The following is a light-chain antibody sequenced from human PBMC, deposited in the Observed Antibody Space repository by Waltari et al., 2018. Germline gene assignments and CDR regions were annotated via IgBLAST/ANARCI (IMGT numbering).Light chain of an antibody. CDR1: SSDIGGYDF. CDR2: DVN. Sequence: QSTLTQPASVSGSRGQTITISCTGTSSDIGGYDFVSWYQQFPGKAPKLIIYDVNKRPSGGSDRFSGFKSGNTASLTMSGLQPEDEAEYYCSSYTSTNTHVVFGGGTKLTVL. V-gene: IGLV2-14*03. J-gene: IGLJ2*01. CDR3: SSYTSTNTHVV.